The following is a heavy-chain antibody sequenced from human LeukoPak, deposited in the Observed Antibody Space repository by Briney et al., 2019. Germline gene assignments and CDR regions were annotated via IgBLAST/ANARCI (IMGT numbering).Heavy chain of an antibody. D-gene: IGHD6-13*01. CDR3: VRGRYSSIWS. J-gene: IGHJ4*02. Sequence: QTLSLTCAISGVSVSSNSAAWHWIRQSPSRGLEWLGRTYYRSKWYNDYAVSAKSRITINPNTSKNQFSLQLNSVSPEDTAVYYCVRGRYSSIWSWGQGTLVTVSS. CDR2: TYYRSKWYN. CDR1: GVSVSSNSAA. V-gene: IGHV6-1*01.